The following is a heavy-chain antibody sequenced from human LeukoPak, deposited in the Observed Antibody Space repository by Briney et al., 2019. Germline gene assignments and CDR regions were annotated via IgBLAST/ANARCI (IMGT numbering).Heavy chain of an antibody. J-gene: IGHJ4*02. V-gene: IGHV4-30-4*08. CDR3: ARDLRRSGPAAYFDY. CDR2: IYYSGST. Sequence: SETLSLTCTVSGGSISSGDYYWSWIRQPPGKDREWIGYIYYSGSTYYNPSLKSRVTISVDTSKNQFSLKLSSVTAADTAVYYCARDLRRSGPAAYFDYWGQGTLVTVSS. CDR1: GGSISSGDYY. D-gene: IGHD2-2*01.